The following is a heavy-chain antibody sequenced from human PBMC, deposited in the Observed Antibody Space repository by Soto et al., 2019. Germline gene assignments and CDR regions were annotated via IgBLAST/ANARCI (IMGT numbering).Heavy chain of an antibody. Sequence: SETLSLTCTVSGGSISSGGYYWSWIRQHPGKGLEWIGYIYYSGSTYYNPSLKSRVTISVDTSKNQFSLKLSSVTAADTAVYYCARFIPGTGSDYWGQGTLVTVYS. CDR1: GGSISSGGYY. J-gene: IGHJ4*02. CDR3: ARFIPGTGSDY. V-gene: IGHV4-31*03. CDR2: IYYSGST. D-gene: IGHD1-20*01.